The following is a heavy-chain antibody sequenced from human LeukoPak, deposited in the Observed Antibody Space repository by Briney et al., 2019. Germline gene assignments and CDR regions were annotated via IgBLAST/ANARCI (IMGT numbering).Heavy chain of an antibody. D-gene: IGHD5-12*01. CDR1: GGTFSSYA. Sequence: AVKVSCKASGGTFSSYAISWVRHAPGQGLEWMGRIIPSLGIANYAQKFQGRVTITADKSTSTAYMELSSLRSEDTAVYYCARAVWGYSGYDHYYYYGMDVWGQGTTVTVSS. CDR2: IIPSLGIA. V-gene: IGHV1-69*04. J-gene: IGHJ6*02. CDR3: ARAVWGYSGYDHYYYYGMDV.